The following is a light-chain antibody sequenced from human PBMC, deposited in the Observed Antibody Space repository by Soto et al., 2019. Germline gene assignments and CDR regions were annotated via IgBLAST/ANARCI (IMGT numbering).Light chain of an antibody. J-gene: IGKJ2*01. CDR1: QGVSAY. CDR3: QQCYKTPHT. CDR2: DAS. V-gene: IGKV1-39*01. Sequence: DIQMTQSPSSLSASAGDRVTITCRASQGVSAYLPWYQQRQGKAPKLLIYDASNLVSGVPSRFSGSGSGTNFTLTISSLQSEDFATYYCQQCYKTPHTFGEGTKLETK.